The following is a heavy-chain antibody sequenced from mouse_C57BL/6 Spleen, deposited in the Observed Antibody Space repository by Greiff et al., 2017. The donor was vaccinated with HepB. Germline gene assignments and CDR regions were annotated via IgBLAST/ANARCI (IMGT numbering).Heavy chain of an antibody. CDR2: IDPSDSYT. CDR3: ARSAHYYDYDGAMDY. V-gene: IGHV1-69*01. CDR1: GYTFTSYW. Sequence: QVQLQQPGAELVMPGASVKLSCKASGYTFTSYWMHWVKQRPGQGLEWIGEIDPSDSYTNYNQKFKGKSTLTVDKSSSTAYMQLSSLTSEDSAVYYCARSAHYYDYDGAMDYWGQGTSVTVSS. D-gene: IGHD2-4*01. J-gene: IGHJ4*01.